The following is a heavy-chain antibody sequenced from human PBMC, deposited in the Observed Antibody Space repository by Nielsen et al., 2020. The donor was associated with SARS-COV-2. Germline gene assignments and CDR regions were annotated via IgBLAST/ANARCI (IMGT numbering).Heavy chain of an antibody. Sequence: GESLKISCAASAFTFSTYWMHWVRQGPGKGLFWVSRISPDGTTTAYADSVKGRFTISRDNARNTLYLQMNSLRAEDTAVYYCASHKFGEGHWGQGTLVSVSS. V-gene: IGHV3-74*01. D-gene: IGHD3-10*01. CDR1: AFTFSTYW. CDR3: ASHKFGEGH. CDR2: ISPDGTTT. J-gene: IGHJ1*01.